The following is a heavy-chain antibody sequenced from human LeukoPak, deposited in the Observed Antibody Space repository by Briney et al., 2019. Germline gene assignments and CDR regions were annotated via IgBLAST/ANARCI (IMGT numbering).Heavy chain of an antibody. CDR3: AREKSGNLDY. V-gene: IGHV4-34*01. CDR1: GGSFSGYY. D-gene: IGHD3-3*01. Sequence: SETLSLTCAVYGGSFSGYYWSWIRQPPGKGLEWIGEINHSGSTNYNPSLKSRVTISVDTSKNQFSLKLSSVTAADTAVFYCAREKSGNLDYWGQGTLVTVSS. J-gene: IGHJ4*02. CDR2: INHSGST.